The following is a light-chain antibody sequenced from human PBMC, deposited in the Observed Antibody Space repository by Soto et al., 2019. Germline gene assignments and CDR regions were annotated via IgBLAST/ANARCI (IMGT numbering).Light chain of an antibody. CDR2: AAS. CDR3: QRSYRTPSFT. J-gene: IGKJ5*01. Sequence: DIHMRQSQPSVAASVGARVTITCRASQSISSYLNWYQQKPGKAPKLLIYAASSLQSGGPYRFSGCGFGIDFALTFSSLQPEDFATYCGQRSYRTPSFTFVLGTRLEIK. CDR1: QSISSY. V-gene: IGKV1-39*01.